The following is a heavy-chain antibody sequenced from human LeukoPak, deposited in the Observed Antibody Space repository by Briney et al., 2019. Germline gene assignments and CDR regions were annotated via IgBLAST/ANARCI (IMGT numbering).Heavy chain of an antibody. CDR2: ISSSGTTI. V-gene: IGHV3-48*03. J-gene: IGHJ4*02. D-gene: IGHD1-1*01. CDR3: ASGRPFDY. Sequence: GGSLRLSCAASGFTFSTYEMNWVRQAPGKGLEWVSHISSSGTTIYYADPVKGRFTISRDNAKNSLYLQMNSLRAEDTAVYYCASGRPFDYWGQGTLVTVSS. CDR1: GFTFSTYE.